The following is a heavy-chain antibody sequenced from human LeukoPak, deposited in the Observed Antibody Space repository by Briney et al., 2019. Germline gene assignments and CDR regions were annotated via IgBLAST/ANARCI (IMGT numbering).Heavy chain of an antibody. J-gene: IGHJ6*03. V-gene: IGHV4-61*02. CDR2: IYASGST. D-gene: IGHD3-10*01. CDR1: GGSISSSSYY. Sequence: SETLSLTCTVSGGSISSSSYYWSWIRQPAGKGLEWIGRIYASGSTNYNPSLKSRVTISVDTSKNQFSLKLRFVTAADTAVYYCARVLSGRGSLYSYYYYMDVWGKGTTVTISS. CDR3: ARVLSGRGSLYSYYYYMDV.